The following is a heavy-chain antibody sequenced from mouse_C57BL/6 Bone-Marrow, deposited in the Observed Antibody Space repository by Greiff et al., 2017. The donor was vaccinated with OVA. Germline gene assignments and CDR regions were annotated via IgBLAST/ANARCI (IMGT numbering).Heavy chain of an antibody. CDR1: GFSLTSYG. CDR3: AKNEGWYLWYFDV. V-gene: IGHV2-5*01. D-gene: IGHD2-1*01. CDR2: IWRGGST. J-gene: IGHJ1*03. Sequence: QVQLKESGPGLVQPSQSLSITCTVSGFSLTSYGVHWVRQSPGKGLEWLGVIWRGGSTDYNAAFMSRLSITKDNSKSQVFFKMNSLQADDTAIYYCAKNEGWYLWYFDVCGTGTTVTVSS.